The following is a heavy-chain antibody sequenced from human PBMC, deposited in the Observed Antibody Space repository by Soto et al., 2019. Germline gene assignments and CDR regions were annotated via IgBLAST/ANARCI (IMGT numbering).Heavy chain of an antibody. CDR2: IYYSGST. CDR3: AASGYDYYFDY. V-gene: IGHV4-39*01. Sequence: SETLSLTCTVSGGSISSSSHYWGWIRQPPGKGLEWIGSIYYSGSTYYNPSLKSRVAISVDTSKNQFSLKLSSVTAADTAVYYCAASGYDYYFDYWGQGTLVTVSS. J-gene: IGHJ4*02. D-gene: IGHD5-12*01. CDR1: GGSISSSSHY.